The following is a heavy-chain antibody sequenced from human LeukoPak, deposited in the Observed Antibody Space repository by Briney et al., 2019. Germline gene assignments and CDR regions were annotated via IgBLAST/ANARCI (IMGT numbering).Heavy chain of an antibody. Sequence: GGSLRLSCAASGFMFSSNWMSWVRRAPGKGLEWVANINEDGSEKNYVESLKGRFTISRDNAKNSLYLQMNSLRAEDTALYYCARELGSYEGGYYGMDVWGQGTTVTVSS. CDR1: GFMFSSNW. CDR2: INEDGSEK. CDR3: ARELGSYEGGYYGMDV. V-gene: IGHV3-7*01. J-gene: IGHJ6*02. D-gene: IGHD1-26*01.